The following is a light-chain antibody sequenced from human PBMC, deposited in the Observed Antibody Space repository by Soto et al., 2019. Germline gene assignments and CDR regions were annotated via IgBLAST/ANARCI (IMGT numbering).Light chain of an antibody. Sequence: IELTQSPSSVSASVGVRVTITCRASQDIRNRLAWYQHKPGKAPNLLIYSATTLQSWVPYRFRGSGSGTYFTLTISSLQPEDFATYYCQQANILPPVFGGGTRVEI. CDR1: QDIRNR. CDR3: QQANILPPV. J-gene: IGKJ4*01. V-gene: IGKV1-12*01. CDR2: SAT.